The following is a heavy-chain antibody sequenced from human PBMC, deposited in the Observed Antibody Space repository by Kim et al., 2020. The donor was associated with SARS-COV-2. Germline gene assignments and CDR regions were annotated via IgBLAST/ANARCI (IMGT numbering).Heavy chain of an antibody. J-gene: IGHJ4*01. CDR2: ISYDGSNK. Sequence: GGSLRLSCAASGFTFSSYAMHWVRQAPGKGLEWVAVISYDGSNKYYADSVKGRFTISRDNSKNTLYLQMNSLRAEDTAVYYCARDTYYYDSSGYYVYWG. D-gene: IGHD3-22*01. CDR3: ARDTYYYDSSGYYVY. CDR1: GFTFSSYA. V-gene: IGHV3-30*04.